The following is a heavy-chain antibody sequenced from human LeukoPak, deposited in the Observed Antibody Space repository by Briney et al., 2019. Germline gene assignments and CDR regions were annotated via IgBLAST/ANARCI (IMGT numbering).Heavy chain of an antibody. Sequence: PSETLSLTCTVSGGSISSYHWSWIRQPAGKGLEWIGRIYTTVSTHYNPSLRSRVTMSVDTSKNHFSLRLSSVTAADTAVYYCARDQDYGDYRDWGQGILVTVSS. CDR3: ARDQDYGDYRD. CDR2: IYTTVST. J-gene: IGHJ4*02. V-gene: IGHV4-4*07. CDR1: GGSISSYH. D-gene: IGHD4-17*01.